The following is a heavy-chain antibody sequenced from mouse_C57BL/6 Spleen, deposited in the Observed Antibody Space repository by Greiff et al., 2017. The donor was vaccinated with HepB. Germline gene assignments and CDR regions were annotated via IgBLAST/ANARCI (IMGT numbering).Heavy chain of an antibody. Sequence: VQLQQPGAELVMPGASVKLSCKASGYTFTSYWMHWVKQRPGQGLEWIGEIDPSDSYTNYNQKFKGKSTLTVDKSSSTAYMQLSSLTSEDSAVYYCARAGKGTFDYWGQGTTLTVSS. CDR1: GYTFTSYW. V-gene: IGHV1-69*01. CDR3: ARAGKGTFDY. D-gene: IGHD4-1*01. J-gene: IGHJ2*01. CDR2: IDPSDSYT.